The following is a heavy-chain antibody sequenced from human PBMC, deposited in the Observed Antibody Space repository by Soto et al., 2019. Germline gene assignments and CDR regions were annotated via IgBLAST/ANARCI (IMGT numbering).Heavy chain of an antibody. CDR3: ATVGYCGGDYSNYYYYGMDV. V-gene: IGHV3-15*01. J-gene: IGHJ6*02. CDR2: IKNKPDGGTT. Sequence: WGSLRLSCAVSGLTFKNAWMTWVRRAPGKGLEWIGRIKNKPDGGTTDYAAPVKGRFIISRDDSKNMLYLQMHSLKAEDTAVYYCATVGYCGGDYSNYYYYGMDVWGQGTTDTVSS. CDR1: GLTFKNAW. D-gene: IGHD2-21*02.